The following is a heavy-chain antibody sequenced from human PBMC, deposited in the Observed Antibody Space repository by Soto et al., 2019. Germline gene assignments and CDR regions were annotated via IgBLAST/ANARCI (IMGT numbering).Heavy chain of an antibody. V-gene: IGHV1-3*01. D-gene: IGHD1-26*01. J-gene: IGHJ4*02. CDR1: GYPFPNYI. Sequence: QVQLVQSGAEVKKPGASVKVSCKGSGYPFPNYILHWVRQAPGQSLEWMGWINFGTGDTHYSQMFQDRVTSTTDKAATSVYLEVSSLRSQDTGVYYCAREGANWDLTDWGQGTLVTVSS. CDR3: AREGANWDLTD. CDR2: INFGTGDT.